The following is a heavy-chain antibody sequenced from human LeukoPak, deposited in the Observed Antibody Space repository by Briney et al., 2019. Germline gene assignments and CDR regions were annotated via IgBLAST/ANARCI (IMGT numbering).Heavy chain of an antibody. CDR3: ARVGESGYGDYVRG. CDR2: IYYSGST. Sequence: SETLSLTCTVSGGSISSSSYYWGWIRQPPGKGLEWIGCIYYSGSTYYNPSLKSRVTISVDTSKNQFSLKLSSVTAADTAVYYCARVGESGYGDYVRGWGQGTLVTVSS. D-gene: IGHD4-17*01. J-gene: IGHJ4*02. V-gene: IGHV4-39*01. CDR1: GGSISSSSYY.